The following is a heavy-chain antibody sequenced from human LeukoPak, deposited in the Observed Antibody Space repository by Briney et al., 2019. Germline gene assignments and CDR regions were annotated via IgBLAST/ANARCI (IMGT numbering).Heavy chain of an antibody. V-gene: IGHV3-21*05. CDR3: ARGPRGYYYYYMDV. CDR1: GFTFSSYA. J-gene: IGHJ6*03. CDR2: ISSSGSYI. Sequence: GGSLRLSCAASGFTFSSYAMNWVRQAPGKGLEWVSYISSSGSYIYYADSVKGRFTISRDNAKNSLYLQMNSLRAEDTAVYYCARGPRGYYYYYMDVWGKGTTVTVSS.